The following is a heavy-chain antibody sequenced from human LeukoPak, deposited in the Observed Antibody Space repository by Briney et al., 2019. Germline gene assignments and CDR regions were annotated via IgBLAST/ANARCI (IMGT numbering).Heavy chain of an antibody. CDR1: GDSISSSNYY. J-gene: IGHJ1*01. D-gene: IGHD3-10*01. V-gene: IGHV4-39*01. CDR3: ARLGSGSPSF. CDR2: LYRTGDT. Sequence: ASETLSLTCTVSGDSISSSNYYWGWIRQPPGKGLEWIGSLYRTGDTYYNPSLKSRVNISGDTSKNQFSLKLNSVTAADTAVYYCARLGSGSPSFWGQGTLVTVSS.